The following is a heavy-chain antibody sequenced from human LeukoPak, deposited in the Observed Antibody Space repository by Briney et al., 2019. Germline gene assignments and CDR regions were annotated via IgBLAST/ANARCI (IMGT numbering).Heavy chain of an antibody. CDR1: GFTFANAW. Sequence: GGSLRLSCAASGFTFANAWMSWVRQAPGKGLECVGRIKSKADGETTDYAAPVKGRFTISRDDSKNMLYLQMNSLKSEDTAVYYCTADLPPPRGYDYPFDYWGQGSLVTVSS. CDR2: IKSKADGETT. J-gene: IGHJ4*02. V-gene: IGHV3-15*01. CDR3: TADLPPPRGYDYPFDY. D-gene: IGHD5-12*01.